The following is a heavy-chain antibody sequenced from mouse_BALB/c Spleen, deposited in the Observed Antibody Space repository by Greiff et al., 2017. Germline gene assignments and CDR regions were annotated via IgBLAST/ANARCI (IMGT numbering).Heavy chain of an antibody. CDR2: ISSGSSTI. D-gene: IGHD2-2*01. CDR3: ARSYGYDGWFAY. CDR1: GFTFSSFG. J-gene: IGHJ3*01. V-gene: IGHV5-17*02. Sequence: DVMLVESGGGLVQPGGSRKLSCAASGFTFSSFGMHWVRQAPEKGLEWVAYISSGSSTIYYADTVKGRFTISRDNPKNTLFLQMTSLRSEDTAMYYCARSYGYDGWFAYWGQGTLVTVSA.